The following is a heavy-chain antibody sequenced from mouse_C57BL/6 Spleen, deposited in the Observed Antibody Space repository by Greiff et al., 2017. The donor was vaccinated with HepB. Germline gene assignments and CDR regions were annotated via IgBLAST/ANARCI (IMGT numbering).Heavy chain of an antibody. Sequence: VQLKESGPELVKPGASVKIPCKASGYTFTDYNMDWVKQSHGKSLEWIGDINPNNGGTIYNQKFKGKATLTVDKSSSTAYMKLRSLTSEDTAVYYCARRWLHLYYFDYWGQGTTLTVSS. CDR1: GYTFTDYN. CDR3: ARRWLHLYYFDY. V-gene: IGHV1-18*01. CDR2: INPNNGGT. J-gene: IGHJ2*01. D-gene: IGHD2-2*01.